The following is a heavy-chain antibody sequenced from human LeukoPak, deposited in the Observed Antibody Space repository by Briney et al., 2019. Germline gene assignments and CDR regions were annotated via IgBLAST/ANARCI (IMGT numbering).Heavy chain of an antibody. CDR3: TTDRGIAVRPLFDY. CDR1: GFTFSSYA. J-gene: IGHJ4*02. Sequence: PGGSLRLSCAASGFTFSSYAMHWVRQAPGKGLEWVGRIKSKADGGTTDFAAPVKGRFTISKDDSKNTLYLQMNILETEDTAMYYCTTDRGIAVRPLFDYWGQGTLVTVSS. V-gene: IGHV3-15*01. CDR2: IKSKADGGTT. D-gene: IGHD6-19*01.